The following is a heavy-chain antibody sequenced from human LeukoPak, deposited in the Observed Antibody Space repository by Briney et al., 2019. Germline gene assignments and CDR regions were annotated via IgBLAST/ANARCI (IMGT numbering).Heavy chain of an antibody. CDR2: IYWNDNK. CDR1: GFSLSTSGVG. V-gene: IGHV2-5*01. J-gene: IGHJ4*02. D-gene: IGHD4-17*01. Sequence: SGPTLVKPTQTLTLTCTFSGFSLSTSGVGVGWIRQPPGKALEWLALIYWNDNKLYSPSLKSRLTITKDTSNNQVVLTMTNMDPVGTATYYCAHYGDYRFLYYFDYWGQGTLVTVSP. CDR3: AHYGDYRFLYYFDY.